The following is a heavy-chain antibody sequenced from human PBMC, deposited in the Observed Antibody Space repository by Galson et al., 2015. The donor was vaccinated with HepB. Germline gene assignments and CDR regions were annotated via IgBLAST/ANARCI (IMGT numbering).Heavy chain of an antibody. V-gene: IGHV7-4-1*02. CDR3: ARTPYYGSGRNHNAWFGP. D-gene: IGHD3-10*01. CDR2: INTNTGNP. Sequence: SVKVSCKASGYIFADYAINWVRQAPGQGLECMGWINTNTGNPTYVQGFTGRFVFSLDTSVSTTYLQITNLKAEDTAVYYCARTPYYGSGRNHNAWFGPWGQGTLVTVSS. J-gene: IGHJ5*02. CDR1: GYIFADYA.